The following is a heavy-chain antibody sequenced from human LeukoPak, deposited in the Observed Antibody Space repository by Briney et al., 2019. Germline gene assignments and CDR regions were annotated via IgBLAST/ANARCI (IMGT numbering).Heavy chain of an antibody. CDR2: ISSSSSYI. D-gene: IGHD5-12*01. Sequence: GGSLRLSCAASGFTFSSYSMNWVRQAPGKGLEWVSSISSSSSYIYYADSVKGRFTISRDNAKNSLYLQMNSLRAEDTAVYYCARDRVKSGYDWVAPGQNAFDIWGQGTMVNVSS. V-gene: IGHV3-21*01. CDR3: ARDRVKSGYDWVAPGQNAFDI. CDR1: GFTFSSYS. J-gene: IGHJ3*02.